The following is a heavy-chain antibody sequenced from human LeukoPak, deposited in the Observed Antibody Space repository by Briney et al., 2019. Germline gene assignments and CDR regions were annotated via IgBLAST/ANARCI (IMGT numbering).Heavy chain of an antibody. J-gene: IGHJ4*02. Sequence: PGGSLRLSCAAASGFTFSNYGMHWVRRAPGKGLEWVAVISYDGSNKYYADSEKGRFTISRDNSKNTLYLQMNSLRAEDTAVYYCAKEASNGWYYFDYWGQGTLVTVSS. V-gene: IGHV3-30*18. CDR1: GFTFSNYG. D-gene: IGHD6-19*01. CDR3: AKEASNGWYYFDY. CDR2: ISYDGSNK.